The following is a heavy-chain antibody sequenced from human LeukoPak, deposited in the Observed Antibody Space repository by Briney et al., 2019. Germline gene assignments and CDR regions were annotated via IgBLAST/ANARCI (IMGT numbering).Heavy chain of an antibody. CDR1: GFTFSDYN. CDR3: ARDHGI. Sequence: GGSLRLSCAASGFTFSDYNMRWIRQAPGKGLEWVSSISRSGSTIYYADSVKGRFTISRDNAKNSLYLQMNSLRAEDTAVYYCARDHGIWGQGTMVTVSS. V-gene: IGHV3-11*04. CDR2: ISRSGSTI. J-gene: IGHJ3*02.